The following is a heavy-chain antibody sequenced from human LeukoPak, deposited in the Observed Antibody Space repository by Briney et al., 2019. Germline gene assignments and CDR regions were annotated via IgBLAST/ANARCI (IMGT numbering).Heavy chain of an antibody. CDR1: GYTFTSAG. V-gene: IGHV1-18*01. Sequence: ASVKVSCKTSGYTFTSAGISWVRQAPGQGLEWVGWSSGFNANTDYAQKFQGRVTMTTDRSTSTAYMELRSLRSDDTAVYYCARGYYDSSPYFDYWGQGTLVTVSS. CDR2: SSGFNANT. D-gene: IGHD3-22*01. J-gene: IGHJ4*02. CDR3: ARGYYDSSPYFDY.